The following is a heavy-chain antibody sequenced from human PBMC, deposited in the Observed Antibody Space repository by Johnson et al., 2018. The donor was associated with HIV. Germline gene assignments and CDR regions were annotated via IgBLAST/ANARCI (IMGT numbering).Heavy chain of an antibody. CDR3: AKDRQPANYGAFDV. D-gene: IGHD3-10*01. Sequence: QVQLVESGGGVVQPGRSLTLSCEVSGLTFSTFAFHWVRQAPGKGLEWVAFISYDGTNNYYAVSVKGRFTISRDNSTNTLYLQMNSLRAEDTAIYYCAKDRQPANYGAFDVWGQVTMVTVSS. CDR1: GLTFSTFA. V-gene: IGHV3-30*04. J-gene: IGHJ3*01. CDR2: ISYDGTNN.